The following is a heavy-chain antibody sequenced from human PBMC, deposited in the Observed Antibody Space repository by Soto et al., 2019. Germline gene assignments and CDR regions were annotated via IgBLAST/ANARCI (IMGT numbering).Heavy chain of an antibody. CDR3: APIRGALLTGHSCFDY. CDR1: VFSLNTRGVG. CDR2: ISWDGEK. Sequence: QITLKESGPTLVKPTQTLTLTCTVSVFSLNTRGVGVGWIRQHPGKALEWLALISWDGEKRYIPSLKSRLTITKDTSDNQVVLTPTNLDPVDTPKYYCAPIRGALLTGHSCFDYWGQGTRVTVSS. V-gene: IGHV2-5*02. J-gene: IGHJ4*02. D-gene: IGHD3-9*01.